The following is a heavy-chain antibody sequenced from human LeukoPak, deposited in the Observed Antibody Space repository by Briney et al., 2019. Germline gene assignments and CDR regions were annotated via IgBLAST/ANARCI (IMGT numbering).Heavy chain of an antibody. J-gene: IGHJ4*02. CDR3: AKDVYGYCSGGSCYSGPQNFDY. CDR2: ISSSSSYI. CDR1: GFTFSSYS. Sequence: GGSLRLSCAASGFTFSSYSMNWVRQAPGKGLEWVSSISSSSSYIYYADSVKGRFTISRDNAKNSLYLQMNSLRAEDTAVYYCAKDVYGYCSGGSCYSGPQNFDYWGQGTLVTVSS. D-gene: IGHD2-15*01. V-gene: IGHV3-21*04.